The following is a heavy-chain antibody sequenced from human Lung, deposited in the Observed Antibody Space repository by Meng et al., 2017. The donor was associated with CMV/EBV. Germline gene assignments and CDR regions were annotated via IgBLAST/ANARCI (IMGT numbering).Heavy chain of an antibody. V-gene: IGHV3-23*01. CDR3: AKDRGDYSNFLFDP. CDR2: ISGSGGRT. Sequence: GESLKISCAASGFIFSDFGMSWVRQVPGKGLEWLSGISGSGGRTYYAESIKGRFTISRDNSKNTIYLQMDNLRAEDTAVYYCAKDRGDYSNFLFDPWGQGXLVTVSS. CDR1: GFIFSDFG. J-gene: IGHJ5*02. D-gene: IGHD4-11*01.